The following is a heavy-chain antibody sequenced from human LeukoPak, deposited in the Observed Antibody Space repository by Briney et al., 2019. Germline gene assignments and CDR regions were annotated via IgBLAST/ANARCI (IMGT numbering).Heavy chain of an antibody. CDR1: GGTFSSYA. CDR3: ARSGGFWSGYYHFDY. V-gene: IGHV1-69*05. D-gene: IGHD3-3*01. CDR2: IIPIFGTA. J-gene: IGHJ4*02. Sequence: GSSVKVSCKASGGTFSSYAISWVRQAPGQGLEWMGGIIPIFGTANYAQKFQGRVTMTRDTSISTAYMELSRLRSDDTAVYYCARSGGFWSGYYHFDYWGQGTLVIVSS.